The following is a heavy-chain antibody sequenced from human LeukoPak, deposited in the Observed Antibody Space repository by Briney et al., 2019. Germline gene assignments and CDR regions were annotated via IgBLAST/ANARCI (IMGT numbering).Heavy chain of an antibody. V-gene: IGHV4-39*07. CDR3: ARALVEVWFGDEFDP. CDR1: GGSISSSSYY. D-gene: IGHD3-10*01. CDR2: IYYSGST. J-gene: IGHJ5*02. Sequence: PSETLSLTCTVSGGSISSSSYYWGWIRQPPGKGLEWIGSIYYSGSTYYNPSLKSRVTISVDTSKNQFSLKLSSVTAADTAVYYCARALVEVWFGDEFDPWGQGTLVTVSS.